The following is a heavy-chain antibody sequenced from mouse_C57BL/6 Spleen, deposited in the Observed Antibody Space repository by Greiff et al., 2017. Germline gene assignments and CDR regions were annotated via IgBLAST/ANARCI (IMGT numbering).Heavy chain of an antibody. CDR3: ARSGITTVVATSNYYAMDY. Sequence: EVQLQQSGPELVKPGASVKISCKASGYTFTDYYMNWVKQSHGKSLEWIGDINPNNGGTSYNQKFKGKATLTVDKSSSTAYMELRSLTSEDSAVXYCARSGITTVVATSNYYAMDYWGQGTSVTVSS. J-gene: IGHJ4*01. CDR1: GYTFTDYY. V-gene: IGHV1-26*01. D-gene: IGHD1-1*01. CDR2: INPNNGGT.